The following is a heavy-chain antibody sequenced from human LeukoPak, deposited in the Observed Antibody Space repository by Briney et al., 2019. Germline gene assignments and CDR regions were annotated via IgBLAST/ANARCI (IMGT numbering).Heavy chain of an antibody. V-gene: IGHV1-2*02. J-gene: IGHJ6*03. D-gene: IGHD6-13*01. CDR1: GYTFTGYY. CDR3: ARDRAAAAGTYYYYYMDV. CDR2: INPNSGGT. Sequence: ASVKVSCKASGYTFTGYYMHWVRQAPGQGLEWMGWINPNSGGTNYAQKFQGRVTMTRDTSISTAYMELSRLRSDDTAVYHCARDRAAAAGTYYYYYMDVWGKGTTVTVSS.